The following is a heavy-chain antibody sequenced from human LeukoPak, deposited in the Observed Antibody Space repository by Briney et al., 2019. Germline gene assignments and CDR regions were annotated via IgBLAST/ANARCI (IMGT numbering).Heavy chain of an antibody. D-gene: IGHD6-6*01. V-gene: IGHV4-59*12. J-gene: IGHJ6*03. CDR1: GGSISSYY. CDR3: ARAPMRGSIADDYYMDV. CDR2: IYYSGST. Sequence: SETLSLTCTVSGGSISSYYWSWIRQPPGKGLEWIGYIYYSGSTNYNPSLKSRVTISVDTSKNQFSLKLSSVTAADTAVYYCARAPMRGSIADDYYMDVWGKGTTVTVSS.